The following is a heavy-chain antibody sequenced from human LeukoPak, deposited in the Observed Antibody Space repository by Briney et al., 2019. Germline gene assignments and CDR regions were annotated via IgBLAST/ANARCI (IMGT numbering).Heavy chain of an antibody. CDR1: GFTFSSYW. CDR2: IKQDGSKK. V-gene: IGHV3-7*04. Sequence: GGSLRLSCAASGFTFSSYWMHWVRQAPGKGLEWVANIKQDGSKKSYVDSVKGRFPISRDNAKNSLYLQMNSLRAEDTAIYYCTRVGYIDEGIDYWGQGTLVTVSS. CDR3: TRVGYIDEGIDY. J-gene: IGHJ4*02. D-gene: IGHD5-24*01.